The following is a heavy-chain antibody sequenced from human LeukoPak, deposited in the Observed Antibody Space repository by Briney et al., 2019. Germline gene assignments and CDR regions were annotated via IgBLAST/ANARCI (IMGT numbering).Heavy chain of an antibody. J-gene: IGHJ6*02. Sequence: PGGSLRLSCAASGFTFSSYSMTWVRQAPGKGLEWVSYISSSSSTIYYADSVKGRFTISRDNAENSLYLQMNSLRAEDTAVYYCARGEYQQLVRDYYGMDVWGQGTTVTVSS. D-gene: IGHD6-13*01. CDR3: ARGEYQQLVRDYYGMDV. V-gene: IGHV3-48*01. CDR2: ISSSSSTI. CDR1: GFTFSSYS.